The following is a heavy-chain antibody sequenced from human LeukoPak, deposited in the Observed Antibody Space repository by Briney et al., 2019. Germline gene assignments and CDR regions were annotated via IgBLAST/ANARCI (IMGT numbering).Heavy chain of an antibody. J-gene: IGHJ3*02. CDR2: INPNSGGT. D-gene: IGHD2-15*01. CDR1: GYTFTGYY. V-gene: IGHV1-2*02. CDR3: ARIVVVSSTLRFDAFDI. Sequence: ASVKVSCKASGYTFTGYYIHWVRQAPGQGLEWMGWINPNSGGTNFAQKFQGRVTMTRDTSLSTAYMELSRLRSDDTAVYYCARIVVVSSTLRFDAFDIWGQGTMVTASS.